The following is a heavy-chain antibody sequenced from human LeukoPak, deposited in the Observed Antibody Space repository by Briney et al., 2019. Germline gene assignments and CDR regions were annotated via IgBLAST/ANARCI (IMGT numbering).Heavy chain of an antibody. J-gene: IGHJ4*02. CDR2: ISSSGST. CDR1: GDSISSGDYY. V-gene: IGHV4-61*02. CDR3: ARDLGGYQAYFDY. Sequence: PSETLSLTCTVSGDSISSGDYYWSWIRQPAGKGLEWIGRISSSGSTNYNPSLKSRVTISVDTSRNQFSLNLSSVTAADTAVYFRARDLGGYQAYFDYWGQGTLVTVSS. D-gene: IGHD1-26*01.